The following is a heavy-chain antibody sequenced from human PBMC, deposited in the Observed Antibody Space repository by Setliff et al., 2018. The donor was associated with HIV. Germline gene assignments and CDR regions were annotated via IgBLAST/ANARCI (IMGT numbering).Heavy chain of an antibody. V-gene: IGHV4-39*02. Sequence: PSETLSLTCILSGGSISTSNYYWGWIRQPPGKGLEWIGSIYYSGSTYYTPSLKSRVTISVDTSKNQFSLKLTSVTAADTAVYYCARDRHSSGLGSYGPWGPGILVTVSS. J-gene: IGHJ5*02. CDR1: GGSISTSNYY. D-gene: IGHD3-10*01. CDR2: IYYSGST. CDR3: ARDRHSSGLGSYGP.